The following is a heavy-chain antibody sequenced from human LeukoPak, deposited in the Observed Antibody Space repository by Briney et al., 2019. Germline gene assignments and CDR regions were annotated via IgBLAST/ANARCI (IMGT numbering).Heavy chain of an antibody. J-gene: IGHJ6*04. V-gene: IGHV1-69*06. CDR3: ARDILTGYYPYEVHYGMDV. Sequence: ASVKVSCKASGGTFSSYAISWVRQAPGQGLEWTGGIIPIFGTANYAQKFQGRVTITADKSTSTAYMELSSLRSEDTAVYYCARDILTGYYPYEVHYGMDVWGKGTTVTVSS. CDR2: IIPIFGTA. D-gene: IGHD3-9*01. CDR1: GGTFSSYA.